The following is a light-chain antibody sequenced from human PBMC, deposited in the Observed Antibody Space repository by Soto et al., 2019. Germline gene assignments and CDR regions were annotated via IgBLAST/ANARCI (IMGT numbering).Light chain of an antibody. CDR3: QKYSSVPV. V-gene: IGKV1-27*01. J-gene: IGKJ3*01. Sequence: IQMTQSPTSLSASVGDRVTITCRASQDIRNFVAWYQQKPGKAHKLLIYAASTLQSGVPSRFSGSGSGTDFTLTINSLQPEDVATYSCQKYSSVPVFGPGTKVAIK. CDR1: QDIRNF. CDR2: AAS.